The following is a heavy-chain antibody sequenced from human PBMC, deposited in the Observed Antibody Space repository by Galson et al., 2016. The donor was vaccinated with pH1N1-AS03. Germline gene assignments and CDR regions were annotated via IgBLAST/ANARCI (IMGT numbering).Heavy chain of an antibody. CDR1: GYIFTGFY. CDR3: ARDPRGPCSSATCATTYYFGMDV. J-gene: IGHJ6*02. V-gene: IGHV1-2*04. Sequence: SVKVSCKASGYIFTGFYVHWVRQAPGQGLEWMGWINTDSGVTNYAQKFEAWVTMTRDTSVNTAYMELYGLKSDDTAVYYCARDPRGPCSSATCATTYYFGMDVWGQGTTVIVSS. D-gene: IGHD1-26*01. CDR2: INTDSGVT.